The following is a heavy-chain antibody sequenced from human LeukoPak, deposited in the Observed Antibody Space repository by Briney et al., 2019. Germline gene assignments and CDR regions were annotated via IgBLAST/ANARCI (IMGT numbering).Heavy chain of an antibody. D-gene: IGHD5-24*01. J-gene: IGHJ4*02. CDR1: GFTLSSYA. CDR2: IYLDGSKI. V-gene: IGHV3-33*06. Sequence: PGGSLRLSCTASGFTLSSYAIHWVRQAPGKGLEWVSVIYLDGSKIYYADSVKGRFTISRDNSKNTLYLQMNSLRAEDTAVYYCAKDREMAPNYYFDYWGQGILVTVSS. CDR3: AKDREMAPNYYFDY.